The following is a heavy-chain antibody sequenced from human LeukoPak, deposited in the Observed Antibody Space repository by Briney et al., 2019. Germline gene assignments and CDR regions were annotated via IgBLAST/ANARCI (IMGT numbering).Heavy chain of an antibody. J-gene: IGHJ4*02. V-gene: IGHV3-30*18. CDR3: AKSGGYGDPFDY. D-gene: IGHD4-17*01. Sequence: PGGSLRLSCAASGFTFSSYGMHWVRQAPGKGLEWVAVISYDGSNKYYADSVKGRFTISRDNSKNTLYLQMNSLRAEDTAAYYCAKSGGYGDPFDYWGQGTLVTVSS. CDR1: GFTFSSYG. CDR2: ISYDGSNK.